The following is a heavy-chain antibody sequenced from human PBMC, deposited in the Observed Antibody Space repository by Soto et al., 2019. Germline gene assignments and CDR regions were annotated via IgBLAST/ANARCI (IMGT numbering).Heavy chain of an antibody. Sequence: GGSLRLSCAASGFTFSDHSMNWVRQAPGKGLEWVSSISAGSTYIYYTDSVKGRFTISRDNAKNSLYLQMNSLRAEDTGVYYCAREASVAWFDPWGQGTLVTVSS. V-gene: IGHV3-21*01. J-gene: IGHJ5*02. D-gene: IGHD2-15*01. CDR2: ISAGSTYI. CDR1: GFTFSDHS. CDR3: AREASVAWFDP.